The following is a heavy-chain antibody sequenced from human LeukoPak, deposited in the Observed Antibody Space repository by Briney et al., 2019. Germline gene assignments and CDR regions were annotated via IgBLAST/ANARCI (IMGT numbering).Heavy chain of an antibody. CDR1: GGSISSSSYY. CDR2: IYYSGST. J-gene: IGHJ6*03. V-gene: IGHV4-39*01. D-gene: IGHD3-10*01. CDR3: ARGTYYYGSGSPIYYYYMDV. Sequence: PSETLSLTCTVSGGSISSSSYYWGWIRQAPGTGLEWIGSIYYSGSTYYNPSLKSRVTISVDTSKNQFSLKLSSVTAADTAVYYCARGTYYYGSGSPIYYYYMDVWGKGTTVTVSS.